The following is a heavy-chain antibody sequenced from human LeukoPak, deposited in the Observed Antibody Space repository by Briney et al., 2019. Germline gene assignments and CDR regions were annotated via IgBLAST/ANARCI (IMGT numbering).Heavy chain of an antibody. CDR2: ISWNSGSI. V-gene: IGHV3-9*03. CDR3: AKGYSSSRTSDYYFDY. CDR1: GFTFDDYA. Sequence: GGSLRLSCAASGFTFDDYAMHWVRQAPGKGLEWVSGISWNSGSIGYADSVKGRFTISRDNAKNSLYLQMNSLRAEDMALYYCAKGYSSSRTSDYYFDYWGQGTLVTVSS. D-gene: IGHD6-13*01. J-gene: IGHJ4*02.